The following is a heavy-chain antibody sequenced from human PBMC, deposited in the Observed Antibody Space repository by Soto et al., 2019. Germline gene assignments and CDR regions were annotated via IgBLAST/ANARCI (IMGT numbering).Heavy chain of an antibody. J-gene: IGHJ4*02. CDR3: ARGGSSSSWNDDY. D-gene: IGHD6-13*01. CDR2: IYHSGST. V-gene: IGHV4-4*02. Sequence: QVQLQESGPGLVKPSGTLSLTCAVSGGSISSSNWWSWVRQPPGKGLEWIGEIYHSGSTNYNPSLNSRGTISVDKSETQFSLKLSSVTAADTAVYYCARGGSSSSWNDDYWGQGTLVTVSS. CDR1: GGSISSSNW.